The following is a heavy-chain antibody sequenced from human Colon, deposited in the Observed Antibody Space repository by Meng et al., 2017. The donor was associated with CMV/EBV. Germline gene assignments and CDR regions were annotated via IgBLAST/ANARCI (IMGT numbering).Heavy chain of an antibody. J-gene: IGHJ6*02. CDR1: GFSFRNYG. V-gene: IGHV3-23*01. Sequence: GESLKISCAASGFSFRNYGMSWVRQAPGKGLEWVSILRGGASYTYRGDSVKGRLTISRDNSKNTLYLQMNSLRAEDTAEYYCAKDALGDFWSGYYGRMDVWGQGTTVTVSS. CDR2: LRGGASYT. D-gene: IGHD3-3*01. CDR3: AKDALGDFWSGYYGRMDV.